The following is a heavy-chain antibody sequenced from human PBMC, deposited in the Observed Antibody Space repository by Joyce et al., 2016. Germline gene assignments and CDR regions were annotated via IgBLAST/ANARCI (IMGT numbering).Heavy chain of an antibody. V-gene: IGHV3-30*18. J-gene: IGHJ4*02. D-gene: IGHD5-24*01. Sequence: QVQLVESGGGVVQPGRSLRLSCAASGFIFSTYGMHWVRQAPGKGLEWVAYISYGGTNKNYGDSVKGRFTISRDNSKNTLYLQMNSLRAEDTAVYYCAKKGATVTTGGAVDYWGQGTLVTVSS. CDR1: GFIFSTYG. CDR2: ISYGGTNK. CDR3: AKKGATVTTGGAVDY.